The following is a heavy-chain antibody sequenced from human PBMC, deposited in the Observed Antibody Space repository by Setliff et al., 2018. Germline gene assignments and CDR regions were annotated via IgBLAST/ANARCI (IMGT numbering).Heavy chain of an antibody. V-gene: IGHV4-34*01. J-gene: IGHJ3*02. Sequence: PSETLSLTCAVYGGSFSGYYWTWIRQPPGKGLEWIGEINQSGSTTYNPSLKGRVTISMDTSKNQFSLKLSSVTAADTAVYYCARVPLMIAIRHAFDIWGQGTMVTVSS. CDR1: GGSFSGYY. CDR2: INQSGST. CDR3: ARVPLMIAIRHAFDI. D-gene: IGHD2-21*01.